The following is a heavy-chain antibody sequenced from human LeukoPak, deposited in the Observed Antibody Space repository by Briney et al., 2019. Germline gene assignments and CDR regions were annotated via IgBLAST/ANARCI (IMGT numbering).Heavy chain of an antibody. D-gene: IGHD3-9*01. CDR3: ARHLRPNWFDP. J-gene: IGHJ5*02. CDR1: GGSISSSSYY. Sequence: KPSGTLSLTCTVSGGSISSSSYYWGWIRQPPGKGLEWIGSIYYSGSTYYNPSLKSRVTISVDTSKNQFSLKLSSVTAADTAVYYCARHLRPNWFDPWGQGTLVTVSS. V-gene: IGHV4-39*01. CDR2: IYYSGST.